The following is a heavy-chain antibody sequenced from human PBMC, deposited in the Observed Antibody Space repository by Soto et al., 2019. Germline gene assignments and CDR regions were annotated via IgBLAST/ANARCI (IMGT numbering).Heavy chain of an antibody. Sequence: SETLSLTCSVSGRSISEINSYWGWIRQTPGEGLEWIGTIHHTGSTYYNPSLKSRVIISLDTSKNQFSLKLSSVTAADTALYSCARPEGGYGSGYSWFDPWGQGTRVTVSP. J-gene: IGHJ5*02. CDR1: GRSISEINSY. V-gene: IGHV4-39*01. CDR2: IHHTGST. D-gene: IGHD5-12*01. CDR3: ARPEGGYGSGYSWFDP.